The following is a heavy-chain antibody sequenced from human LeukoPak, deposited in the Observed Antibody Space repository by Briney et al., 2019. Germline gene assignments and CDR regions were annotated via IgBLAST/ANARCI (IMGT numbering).Heavy chain of an antibody. CDR1: GFTFSSYA. CDR3: AKAPSYYYDSSPGGY. V-gene: IGHV3-23*01. D-gene: IGHD3-22*01. CDR2: ISGSGGST. Sequence: PGGSLRLSCAASGFTFSSYAMSLVRQAPGKGLEWVSAISGSGGSTYYADSVKGRFTISRDNSKNTLYLQMNSLRAEDTAVYYCAKAPSYYYDSSPGGYWGQGTLVTVSS. J-gene: IGHJ4*02.